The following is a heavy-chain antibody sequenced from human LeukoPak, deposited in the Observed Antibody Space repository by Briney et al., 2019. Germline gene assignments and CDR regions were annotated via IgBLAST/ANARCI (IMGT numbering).Heavy chain of an antibody. D-gene: IGHD5-12*01. CDR3: ARVEMATIGVDY. V-gene: IGHV4-34*01. Sequence: SETLSLTCTVSGGSISGYYWSWIRQPPGKGLEWIGEINHSGSTNYNPSLKSRVTISVDTSKNQFSLKLSSVTAADTAVYYCARVEMATIGVDYWGQGTLVTVSS. CDR1: GGSISGYY. CDR2: INHSGST. J-gene: IGHJ4*02.